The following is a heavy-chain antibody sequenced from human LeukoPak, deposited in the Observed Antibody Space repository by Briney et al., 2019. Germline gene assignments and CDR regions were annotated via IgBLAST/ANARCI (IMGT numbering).Heavy chain of an antibody. CDR2: IKSKTDGGTT. CDR1: GFTFSNAW. D-gene: IGHD3-22*01. J-gene: IGHJ6*02. V-gene: IGHV3-15*01. Sequence: GGSLRLSCAASGFTFSNAWMSWVRQAPGKGLEWVGRIKSKTDGGTTDYAAPVKGRFTISRDDSKNTLYLQMNSLKTEDTAVYYCTTPDYYDSYGMDVWGQGTTVTVSS. CDR3: TTPDYYDSYGMDV.